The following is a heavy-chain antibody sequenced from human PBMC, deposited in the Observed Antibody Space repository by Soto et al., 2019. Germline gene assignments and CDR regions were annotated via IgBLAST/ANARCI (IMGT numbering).Heavy chain of an antibody. V-gene: IGHV1-18*01. CDR1: GYTFIRYG. CDR3: ARGGYYDNSWGKLSHYGLDV. J-gene: IGHJ6*02. D-gene: IGHD3-16*01. Sequence: QVQLAQSANEVKKPGASVRVSCKAAGYTFIRYGIAWVRQAPGQGLEGMGWISPYNDYTVYAQKFQGRVSMTADTYTRTVYMNLRGLKSDDTAVYYCARGGYYDNSWGKLSHYGLDVWGQGTSVSVSS. CDR2: ISPYNDYT.